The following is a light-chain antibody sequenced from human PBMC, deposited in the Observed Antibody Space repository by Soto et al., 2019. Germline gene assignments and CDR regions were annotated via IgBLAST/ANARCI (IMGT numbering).Light chain of an antibody. CDR3: QHYTTYSGT. CDR1: QSISTW. V-gene: IGKV1-5*03. J-gene: IGKJ3*01. Sequence: DIHMTQSPATLSACVGDRVTITCRASQSISTWLAWYQQKPGKAPKLLIYWASSLESGVPSRFSGSGSGTEFTLTISSLQPDDFATYYCQHYTTYSGTFGPGTKVDIK. CDR2: WAS.